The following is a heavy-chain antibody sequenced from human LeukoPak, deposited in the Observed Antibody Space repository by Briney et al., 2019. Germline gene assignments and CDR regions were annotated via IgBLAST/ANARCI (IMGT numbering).Heavy chain of an antibody. CDR3: AKDRGWELKLFDY. CDR1: GFNFSSYG. Sequence: GGSLRLSCAASGFNFSSYGMHWVRQAPGKGLEWVAFIRYDGNNKYYADSVKGRFTISRDNSKNTLYVQMNSLRAEDTAVYYCAKDRGWELKLFDYWGQGTLVTVSS. J-gene: IGHJ4*02. CDR2: IRYDGNNK. D-gene: IGHD1-26*01. V-gene: IGHV3-30*02.